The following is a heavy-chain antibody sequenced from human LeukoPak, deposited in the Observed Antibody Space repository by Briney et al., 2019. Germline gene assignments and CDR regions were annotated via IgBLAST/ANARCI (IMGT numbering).Heavy chain of an antibody. CDR2: INPNSGGT. J-gene: IGHJ4*02. CDR3: ARTLREVRGVIIRYYFDY. V-gene: IGHV1-2*02. D-gene: IGHD3-10*01. Sequence: ASVKVSCKASGYTFTGYYMHWVRQAPGQGLEWMGWINPNSGGTNYAQKFQGRVTMTRDTSISTAYMELSRLRSDDTAVYYCARTLREVRGVIIRYYFDYWGQGTLVTVSS. CDR1: GYTFTGYY.